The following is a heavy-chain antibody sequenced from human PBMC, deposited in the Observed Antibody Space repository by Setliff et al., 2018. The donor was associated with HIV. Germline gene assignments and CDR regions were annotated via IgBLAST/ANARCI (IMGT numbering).Heavy chain of an antibody. J-gene: IGHJ4*02. CDR2: IYYSGST. V-gene: IGHV4-39*07. CDR1: GGSISSSSYY. CDR3: AREGRHYSSAWTFDY. Sequence: PSETLSLTCTVSGGSISSSSYYWGWIRQSPGKGLEWIGSIYYSGSTYYNPSLKSRVTMSVDTSKNQFFLKLSSVTAADTAVYYCAREGRHYSSAWTFDYWGQGTLVTVSS. D-gene: IGHD6-19*01.